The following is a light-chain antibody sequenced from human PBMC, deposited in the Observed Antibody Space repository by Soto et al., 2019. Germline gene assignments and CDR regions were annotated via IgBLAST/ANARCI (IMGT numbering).Light chain of an antibody. Sequence: EIVLTQSPATLSLSPGERATLSCRASQSVSSYLAWYQQKPGQAPRLLIYDASNRATGIPARFSGSGSGTDFTLTSRSLEPEDFAVYYCQQRSNWPPAFGPGTKVDIK. J-gene: IGKJ3*01. CDR3: QQRSNWPPA. CDR1: QSVSSY. CDR2: DAS. V-gene: IGKV3-11*01.